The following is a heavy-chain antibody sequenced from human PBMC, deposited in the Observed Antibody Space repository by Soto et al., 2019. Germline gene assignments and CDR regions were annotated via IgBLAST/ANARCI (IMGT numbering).Heavy chain of an antibody. D-gene: IGHD5-12*01. Sequence: SETLSLTCAVSGYSISSGYYWAWIRQPPGQGLEWFGSISHSGSTYYNPSLKSRVTISVHTSKNQFSLDLTSVTAADTAIYYCARVHISGHGVNYWGQGTLVTVSS. CDR3: ARVHISGHGVNY. V-gene: IGHV4-38-2*01. J-gene: IGHJ4*02. CDR1: GYSISSGYY. CDR2: ISHSGST.